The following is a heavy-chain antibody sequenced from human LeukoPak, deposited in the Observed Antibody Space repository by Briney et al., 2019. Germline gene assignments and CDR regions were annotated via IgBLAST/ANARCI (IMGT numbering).Heavy chain of an antibody. CDR1: GYRFTSYW. V-gene: IGHV5-51*01. D-gene: IGHD2-21*01. Sequence: GESLKTSFKGSGYRFTSYWIGWVRQLPGKGLGWMGIIYPGDCDTTYSPSFQGRVTISADKSISTASLNWSTLKASDTAMYYCARHADLYSMELDYWGQGTLVTVSS. J-gene: IGHJ4*02. CDR2: IYPGDCDT. CDR3: ARHADLYSMELDY.